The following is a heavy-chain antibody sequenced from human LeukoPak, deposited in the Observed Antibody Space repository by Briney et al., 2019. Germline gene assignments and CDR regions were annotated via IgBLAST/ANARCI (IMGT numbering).Heavy chain of an antibody. J-gene: IGHJ4*02. CDR2: INHSGST. Sequence: KSSETLSLTCAVYGGSFSGYYWSWIRQPPGKGLEWIGEINHSGSTNHNPSLKSRVTISVDTSKNQFSLKLSSVTAADTAVYYCASQYPTVVTHDYWGQGTLVTVSS. D-gene: IGHD4-17*01. CDR3: ASQYPTVVTHDY. CDR1: GGSFSGYY. V-gene: IGHV4-34*01.